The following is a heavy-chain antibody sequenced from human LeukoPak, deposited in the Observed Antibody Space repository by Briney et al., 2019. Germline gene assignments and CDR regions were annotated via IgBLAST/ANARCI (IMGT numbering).Heavy chain of an antibody. Sequence: ASVKVSCKASGYTFTGYYMHWVRQAPGQGLEWMGWINPNSGGTNYAQKFQGRVTMTRDTSISTAYMELSRLRSDDTAVYYCARDGIAAAGDPYYYYYYMDVWSKGTTVTVSS. CDR2: INPNSGGT. CDR3: ARDGIAAAGDPYYYYYYMDV. CDR1: GYTFTGYY. V-gene: IGHV1-2*02. D-gene: IGHD6-13*01. J-gene: IGHJ6*03.